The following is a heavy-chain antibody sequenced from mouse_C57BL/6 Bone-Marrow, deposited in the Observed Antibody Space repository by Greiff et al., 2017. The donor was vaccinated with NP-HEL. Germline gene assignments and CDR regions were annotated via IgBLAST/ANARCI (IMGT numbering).Heavy chain of an antibody. V-gene: IGHV14-4*01. CDR1: GFNIKDDY. Sequence: VTLKESGAELVRPGASVKLSCTASGFNIKDDYMHWVKQRPEQGLEWIGWIDPENGDTEYASKFQGKATITADTSSNTAYLQLSSLTSEDTAVYYCTTHSNPPMAYWGQGTSVTVSS. J-gene: IGHJ4*01. CDR3: TTHSNPPMAY. D-gene: IGHD2-5*01. CDR2: IDPENGDT.